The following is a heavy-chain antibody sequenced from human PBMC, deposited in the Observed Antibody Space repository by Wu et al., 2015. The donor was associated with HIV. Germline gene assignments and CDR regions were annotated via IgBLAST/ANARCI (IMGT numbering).Heavy chain of an antibody. J-gene: IGHJ6*03. Sequence: QVQLVQSGAEVKKPGSSVKVSCKASGGTFSSYAISWVRQAPGQGLEWMGGIIPIFGTANYAQKFQGRVTITADESTSTAYMELSSLRSEDTAVYYCARGRPVVVPAAGYYYYYYMDVWGKGTTGHRL. V-gene: IGHV1-69*12. CDR1: GGTFSSYA. CDR3: ARGRPVVVPAAGYYYYYYMDV. D-gene: IGHD2-2*01. CDR2: IIPIFGTA.